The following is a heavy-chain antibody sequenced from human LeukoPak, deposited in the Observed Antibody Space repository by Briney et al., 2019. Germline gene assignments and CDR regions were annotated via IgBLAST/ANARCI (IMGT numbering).Heavy chain of an antibody. CDR3: AREAVPWWELQREWFDP. CDR2: INPSGGST. D-gene: IGHD1-26*01. CDR1: GYTFTSYY. Sequence: ASVKVSCKASGYTFTSYYMHWVRQAPGQGLEWMGIINPSGGSTSYAQKFQGRVTMTRDMSTSTVYMELSSLRSEDTAVYYCAREAVPWWELQREWFDPRGQGTLVTVSS. V-gene: IGHV1-46*01. J-gene: IGHJ5*02.